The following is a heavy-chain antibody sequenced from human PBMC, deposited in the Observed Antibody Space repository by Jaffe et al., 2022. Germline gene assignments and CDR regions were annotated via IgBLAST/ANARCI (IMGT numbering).Heavy chain of an antibody. CDR2: LYYSGST. CDR1: GGSIGIVSYY. V-gene: IGHV4-39*01. CDR3: ARQRGDYGNLHWFDP. D-gene: IGHD4-4*01. Sequence: QLQLQESGPGLVKPSETLSLTCTVSGGSIGIVSYYWAWIRQPPGKGLEWIGSLYYSGSTYYNPSLKSRVTISVGTSKNHFSLKLSSVTAADTAVYYCARQRGDYGNLHWFDPWGQGTLVTVSS. J-gene: IGHJ5*02.